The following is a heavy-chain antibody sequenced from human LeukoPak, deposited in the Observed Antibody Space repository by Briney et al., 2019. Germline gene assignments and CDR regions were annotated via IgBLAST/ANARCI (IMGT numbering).Heavy chain of an antibody. Sequence: SETLSLTCTVSGGSISSYYWTWIRQPPGKGLEWIGYIYYTGSTDYNPSLKSRVTISLDTSKNQFSLKLSSMTAADTAVYYCARDKLGWYFDLWGRSTLVTVSS. CDR2: IYYTGST. CDR1: GGSISSYY. CDR3: ARDKLGWYFDL. J-gene: IGHJ2*01. V-gene: IGHV4-59*01. D-gene: IGHD7-27*01.